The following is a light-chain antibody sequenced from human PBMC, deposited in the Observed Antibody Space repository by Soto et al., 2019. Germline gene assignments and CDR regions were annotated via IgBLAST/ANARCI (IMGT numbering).Light chain of an antibody. CDR2: AAS. J-gene: IGKJ2*01. CDR1: QGISSY. CDR3: QQYYSFPYT. V-gene: IGKV1-8*01. Sequence: ALRMTQSPSSLSASTGDRVTITCRASQGISSYLAWYQQEPGKAPKLLIYAASTVQSGVPSRFSGSGSGADFSLTISSLQSEDFATYYCQQYYSFPYTFGQGTKLEI.